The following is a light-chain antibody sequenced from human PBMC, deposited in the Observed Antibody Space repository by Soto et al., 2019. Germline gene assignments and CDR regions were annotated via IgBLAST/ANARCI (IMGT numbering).Light chain of an antibody. CDR2: DVS. CDR3: QHYDSLPLT. V-gene: IGKV1-33*01. Sequence: IQMTQSPSSLSASVGERVTITCRASQDIANYLNWFQHKPGQAPKLLIYDVSNLETGVPSRFSGSGSSTDFTFSISRLQPEDVATYYCQHYDSLPLTFGGGTKVDIK. J-gene: IGKJ4*01. CDR1: QDIANY.